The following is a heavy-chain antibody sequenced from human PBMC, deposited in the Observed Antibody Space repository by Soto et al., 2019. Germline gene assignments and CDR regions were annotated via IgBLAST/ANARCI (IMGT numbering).Heavy chain of an antibody. V-gene: IGHV4-4*02. CDR1: GGSISSSNW. Sequence: PSETLSLTCAVSGGSISSSNWWSWVRQPPGKGLEWIGEIYHSGSTNYNPSLKSRVTISVDKSKNQFSLKLSSVTAADTAVYYWGGMMGVGGGGYYYYGMDVWGQGTTVTVSS. CDR3: GGMMGVGGGGYYYYGMDV. D-gene: IGHD3-22*01. CDR2: IYHSGST. J-gene: IGHJ6*02.